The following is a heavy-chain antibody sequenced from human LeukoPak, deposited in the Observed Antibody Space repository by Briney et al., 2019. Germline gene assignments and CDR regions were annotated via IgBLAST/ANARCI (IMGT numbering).Heavy chain of an antibody. J-gene: IGHJ4*02. CDR3: ASQLTIFGVVKHY. V-gene: IGHV3-21*01. Sequence: GGSLRLSCAASGFTFSSYSMNWVRQAPGKGLEWVSSISSSSSYIYYADSVKGRFTISRDNAKNSLYLQMNSLRAEDTAVYYCASQLTIFGVVKHYWGQGTLVTVSS. D-gene: IGHD3-3*01. CDR1: GFTFSSYS. CDR2: ISSSSSYI.